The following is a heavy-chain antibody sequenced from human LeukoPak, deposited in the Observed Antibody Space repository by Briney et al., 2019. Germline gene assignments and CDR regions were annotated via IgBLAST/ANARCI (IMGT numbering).Heavy chain of an antibody. J-gene: IGHJ5*02. V-gene: IGHV3-21*01. CDR2: ISSSSSYI. CDR1: GFTFSSYS. D-gene: IGHD6-19*01. CDR3: ARDRQQRLAQGFDP. Sequence: GGSLRLSCAASGFTFSSYSMNWVRQAPGKGLEWVSSISSSSSYIYYADSVKGRFTISRDNAKNSLYLQMTSLRAEDTAVYYCARDRQQRLAQGFDPWGQGTLVTVSS.